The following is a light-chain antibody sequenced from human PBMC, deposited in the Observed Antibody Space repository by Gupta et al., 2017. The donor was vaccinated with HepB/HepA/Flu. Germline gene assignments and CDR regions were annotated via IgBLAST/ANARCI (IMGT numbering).Light chain of an antibody. Sequence: DVVMTQSPLSLPVTLGQPASISCRSSQSLVYSDGNTYLNWFQQRPGQSPRRLIYKVSNRDSGVPDRLSGSGSGTDFTLKISRVEAEDVGVYYCTQGTHWPPRFGQGTKVEIK. J-gene: IGKJ1*01. V-gene: IGKV2-30*01. CDR3: TQGTHWPPR. CDR2: KVS. CDR1: QSLVYSDGNTY.